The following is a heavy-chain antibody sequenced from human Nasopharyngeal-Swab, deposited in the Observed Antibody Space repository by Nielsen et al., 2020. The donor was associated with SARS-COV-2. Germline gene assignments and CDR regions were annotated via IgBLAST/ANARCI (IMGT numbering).Heavy chain of an antibody. J-gene: IGHJ4*02. D-gene: IGHD3-3*01. CDR2: IYTSGST. V-gene: IGHV4-4*07. Sequence: GKGLEWIGRIYTSGSTNYNPSLKSRVTMSVDTSKNQFSLKLSSVTAADTAVYYCARGLEWLDYWGQGTLVTVPQ. CDR3: ARGLEWLDY.